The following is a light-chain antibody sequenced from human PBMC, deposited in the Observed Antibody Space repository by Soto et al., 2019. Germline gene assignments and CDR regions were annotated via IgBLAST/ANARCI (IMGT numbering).Light chain of an antibody. CDR1: SSDVRGYNY. CDR3: SSYTSSSTRV. Sequence: QSALTQPASVSGSPGQSITISCTGTSSDVRGYNYVSWYQQHPGKAPKLMISEVSNRPSGVSNRFSGSKSGNTASLTISGLQAEDEADYYCSSYTSSSTRVFGGGTKLTVL. V-gene: IGLV2-14*01. J-gene: IGLJ3*02. CDR2: EVS.